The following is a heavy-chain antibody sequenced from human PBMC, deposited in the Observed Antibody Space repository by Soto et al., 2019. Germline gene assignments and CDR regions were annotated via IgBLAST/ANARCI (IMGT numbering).Heavy chain of an antibody. V-gene: IGHV1-2*02. Sequence: SVKVSFKPFGYTFSGYYMHWGRQAPVQGLEWMGWINPNSGGTNYAQKFQGRVTMTRDTSISKAYMELSRLRSDDTAVYYCARAYSSSLYDWFDPWGQGTLVTVYS. J-gene: IGHJ5*02. CDR2: INPNSGGT. D-gene: IGHD6-19*01. CDR1: GYTFSGYY. CDR3: ARAYSSSLYDWFDP.